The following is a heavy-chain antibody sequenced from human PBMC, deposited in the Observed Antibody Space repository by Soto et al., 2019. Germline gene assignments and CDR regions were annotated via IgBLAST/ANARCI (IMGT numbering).Heavy chain of an antibody. CDR1: GFTFSSYA. D-gene: IGHD6-13*01. J-gene: IGHJ1*01. Sequence: EVQLLESGGGLVQPGGSLRLSCAASGFTFSSYAMSWVRQAPGKGLEWVSAISGSGVSTYYVDSVKGRFTISRDNSKNTLYLQMNSLRAEDTAVYYCAKPYSSSWYAYFQHWGQGTLVTVSS. CDR2: ISGSGVST. V-gene: IGHV3-23*01. CDR3: AKPYSSSWYAYFQH.